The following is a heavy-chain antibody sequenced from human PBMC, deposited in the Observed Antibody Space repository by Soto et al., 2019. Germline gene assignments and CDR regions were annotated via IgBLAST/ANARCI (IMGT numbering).Heavy chain of an antibody. CDR1: VGSVPSSSHY. J-gene: IGHJ6*03. CDR3: ARPSVGAAGFSLIDTDFYCHGDV. Sequence: HLQLQESGPGLVKPSETRSLTCTFSVGSVPSSSHYWGWIGQPPGKGLEWIGSIYNSEGTHYNPSLQGRVTISVDASKNQFSLKLSSVTAADTAVYYCARPSVGAAGFSLIDTDFYCHGDVWGKGTTVTVSS. D-gene: IGHD1-26*01. V-gene: IGHV4-39*01. CDR2: IYNSEGT.